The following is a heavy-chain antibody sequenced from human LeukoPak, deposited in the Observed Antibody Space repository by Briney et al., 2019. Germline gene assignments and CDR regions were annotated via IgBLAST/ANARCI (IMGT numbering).Heavy chain of an antibody. J-gene: IGHJ4*02. Sequence: GGCLRVSCAASGFTFSSYWMHWVRQTPGKGLVWVSRINSDGSSTSYADSVKGRFTISRDNAKNTLYLQMNSLRAEDTAVYYCARDLGRSGDLGYWGQGTLVTVSS. D-gene: IGHD2-15*01. CDR3: ARDLGRSGDLGY. V-gene: IGHV3-74*01. CDR1: GFTFSSYW. CDR2: INSDGSST.